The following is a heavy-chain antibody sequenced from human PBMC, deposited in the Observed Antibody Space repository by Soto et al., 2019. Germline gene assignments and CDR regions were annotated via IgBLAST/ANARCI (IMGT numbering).Heavy chain of an antibody. CDR3: ARDRTDSTSWYVVDWFDP. V-gene: IGHV1-69*13. J-gene: IGHJ5*02. CDR2: IIPIFGTA. Sequence: GASVKVSCKASGGTFSSYAISWVRQAPGQGLEWVGGIIPIFGTANYAQKFQGRVTITADESTSTAYMELSSLRSEDTAVYYCARDRTDSTSWYVVDWFDPWGQGTLVTVSS. CDR1: GGTFSSYA. D-gene: IGHD6-13*01.